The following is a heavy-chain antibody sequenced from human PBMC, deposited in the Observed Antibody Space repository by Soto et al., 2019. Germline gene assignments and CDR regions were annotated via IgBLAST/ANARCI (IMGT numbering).Heavy chain of an antibody. CDR2: ISAHNGNT. CDR3: ARGRYGDY. D-gene: IGHD1-1*01. V-gene: IGHV1-18*01. CDR1: GYTFTSYG. Sequence: QVHLVPSGAEVKKPGASVKVSCKASGYTFTSYGITWVRQAPGQGLEWMGWISAHNGNTDYAQKRQGRVIVTRDTSTSTAYMELRSLISDDTAVYYCARGRYGDYWGQGALVTVSS. J-gene: IGHJ4*02.